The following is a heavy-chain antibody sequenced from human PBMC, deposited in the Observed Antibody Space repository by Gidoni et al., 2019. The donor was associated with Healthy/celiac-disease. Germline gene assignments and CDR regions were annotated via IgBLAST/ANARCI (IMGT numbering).Heavy chain of an antibody. CDR3: ARGHGSSGWYGLI. Sequence: HVQLVQSGAEVKKPGASVKVSCKAAGYTFTSYDSNWVRPATGRGLGWMGWMNPNSGNTGYAQKFQGRVTMTRNNSISTAYMELSSLRSEDTAVYYCARGHGSSGWYGLIWGQGTLVTVSS. CDR1: GYTFTSYD. CDR2: MNPNSGNT. J-gene: IGHJ4*02. D-gene: IGHD6-19*01. V-gene: IGHV1-8*01.